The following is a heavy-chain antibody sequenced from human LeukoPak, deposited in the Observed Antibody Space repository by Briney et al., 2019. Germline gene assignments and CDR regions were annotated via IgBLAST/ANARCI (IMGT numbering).Heavy chain of an antibody. Sequence: GGSLRLSCAASGFTFSSYEMNWVRQAPGKGLDWVSAISGSGGSTYYADSVKGRFTISRDNSKNTLYLQMNSLRAEDTAVYYCAKDPYKVVVAAQGFDPWGQGTLVTVSS. D-gene: IGHD2-15*01. V-gene: IGHV3-23*01. CDR1: GFTFSSYE. J-gene: IGHJ5*02. CDR3: AKDPYKVVVAAQGFDP. CDR2: ISGSGGST.